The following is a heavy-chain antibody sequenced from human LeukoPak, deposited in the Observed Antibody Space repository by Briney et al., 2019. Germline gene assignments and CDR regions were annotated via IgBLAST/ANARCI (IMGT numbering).Heavy chain of an antibody. CDR2: ISYDGSNK. V-gene: IGHV3-30*18. D-gene: IGHD2-2*02. CDR3: AKGDCSSTSCYIVGGHYYYYYGMDV. J-gene: IGHJ6*02. CDR1: GFTFSSYG. Sequence: GGSLRLSCAASGFTFSSYGMHWVRQAPGKGLEWVAVISYDGSNKYYADSVKGRFTISRDNSKNTLYLQMNSLRAEDTAVYHCAKGDCSSTSCYIVGGHYYYYYGMDVWGQGTTVTVSS.